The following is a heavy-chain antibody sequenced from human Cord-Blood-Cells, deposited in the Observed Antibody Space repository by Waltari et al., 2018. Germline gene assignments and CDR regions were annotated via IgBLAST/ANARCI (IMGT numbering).Heavy chain of an antibody. CDR2: NSSSSSYI. Sequence: EVQLVESGGGLVKPGGCLRLSCAASGFTFSSYSMNWVRQAPGKGLEWVSSNSSSSSYISYADSVKCRFPISEEHAKNSLYLHMNSLRAEDTAVYYCARVERGRGATIDYWGQGTLVTVSS. V-gene: IGHV3-21*01. D-gene: IGHD1-26*01. CDR3: ARVERGRGATIDY. J-gene: IGHJ4*02. CDR1: GFTFSSYS.